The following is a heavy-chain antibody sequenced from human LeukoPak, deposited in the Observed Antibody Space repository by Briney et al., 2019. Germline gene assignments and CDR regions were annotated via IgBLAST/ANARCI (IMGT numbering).Heavy chain of an antibody. CDR1: GFTFSSYW. Sequence: HPGGSLRLSCAASGFTFSSYWMHWVRHAPGKGLEWVSSISFSGDNRGDNTYYADSVRGRFSISRDNSQNTVFLQMSSLRVDDTAAYYCVGTFTVFGVVSTIEWGQGTLVTVSS. V-gene: IGHV3-23*01. J-gene: IGHJ4*02. CDR2: ISFSGDNRGDNT. D-gene: IGHD3-3*01. CDR3: VGTFTVFGVVSTIE.